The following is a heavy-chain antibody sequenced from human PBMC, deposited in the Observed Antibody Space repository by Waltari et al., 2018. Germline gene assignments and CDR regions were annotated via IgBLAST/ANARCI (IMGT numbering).Heavy chain of an antibody. J-gene: IGHJ4*02. D-gene: IGHD6-19*01. Sequence: VQLVESGGVAVQPGGSRRLSCAASGFTFHDYTVHWVRQVPGKGLEWVSLISWDGGTTHYADSVKGRFTISRDNSKSSLYLQMDSLRTEDTALYYCVKGFSSGWYGCFDYWGQGTLVTVSS. CDR2: ISWDGGTT. CDR1: GFTFHDYT. V-gene: IGHV3-43*01. CDR3: VKGFSSGWYGCFDY.